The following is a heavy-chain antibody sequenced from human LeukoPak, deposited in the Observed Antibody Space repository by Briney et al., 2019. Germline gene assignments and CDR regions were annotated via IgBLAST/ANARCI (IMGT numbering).Heavy chain of an antibody. CDR1: GFTVSSNY. V-gene: IGHV3-53*01. J-gene: IGHJ3*02. Sequence: GGSLRLSCAASGFTVSSNYMNWVRQAPGKGLEWVPVIYGGGGTFYADSVKDRFSISRDNSKNTLFLHMNSLRADDTAVYYCARGKSSSSFAFDIWGRGTMVTVSS. CDR2: IYGGGGT. D-gene: IGHD6-6*01. CDR3: ARGKSSSSFAFDI.